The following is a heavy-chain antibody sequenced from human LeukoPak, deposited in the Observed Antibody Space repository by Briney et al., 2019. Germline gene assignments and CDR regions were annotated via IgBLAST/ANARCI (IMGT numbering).Heavy chain of an antibody. V-gene: IGHV3-21*01. CDR3: ARGGSSGVGIFDY. CDR1: GFTFSSYS. Sequence: PGGSLRLSCAASGFTFSSYSMNWVRQAPGKGLEWVSSISSSSSYIYYADSVKGRFTISRDNAKNSLYLQMNSLRAEDTAVYYCARGGSSGVGIFDYWGQGTLVTVSS. J-gene: IGHJ4*02. CDR2: ISSSSSYI. D-gene: IGHD6-19*01.